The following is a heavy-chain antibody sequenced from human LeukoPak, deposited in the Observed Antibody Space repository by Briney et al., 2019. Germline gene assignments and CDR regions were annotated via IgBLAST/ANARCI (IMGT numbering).Heavy chain of an antibody. CDR2: IYYSGST. Sequence: SETLSLTCTVSGGSVSSSDYYWGWIRQPPGKGLEWIGSIYYSGSTYYNPSLKSRVTISVDTSKNQFSLNLSSVTAADTAVYYCARGKLGYRGWFDPWGQGTLVTVSS. D-gene: IGHD3-16*02. CDR3: ARGKLGYRGWFDP. J-gene: IGHJ5*02. CDR1: GGSVSSSDYY. V-gene: IGHV4-39*01.